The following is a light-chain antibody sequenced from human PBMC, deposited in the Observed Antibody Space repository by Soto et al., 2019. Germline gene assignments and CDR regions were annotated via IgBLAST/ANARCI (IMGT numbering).Light chain of an antibody. Sequence: DLPLTQSPSFLSASVGDRVTITCRASQGISSYLAWYQQKPGKAPKLLIYAASTLQSGVPSRFSGSGSGTEFTLTISSLQPEDFATYYCQQLNSYPSLTFGGGTKVEIK. CDR3: QQLNSYPSLT. J-gene: IGKJ4*01. CDR2: AAS. V-gene: IGKV1-9*01. CDR1: QGISSY.